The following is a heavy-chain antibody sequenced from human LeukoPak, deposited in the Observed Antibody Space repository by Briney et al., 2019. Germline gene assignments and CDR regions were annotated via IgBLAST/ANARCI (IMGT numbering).Heavy chain of an antibody. J-gene: IGHJ5*02. CDR3: ARALGKNWFDP. CDR2: TYYRSKWNN. Sequence: SQTLSLTCAISGDSVSSSSAAWSWIRQSPSRGLEWLGRTYYRSKWNNDYAVSVKSRITINPDISKNQFSLQLNSMTPEDTAVYYCARALGKNWFDPWGQGTLVTVSS. V-gene: IGHV6-1*01. CDR1: GDSVSSSSAA. D-gene: IGHD3-16*01.